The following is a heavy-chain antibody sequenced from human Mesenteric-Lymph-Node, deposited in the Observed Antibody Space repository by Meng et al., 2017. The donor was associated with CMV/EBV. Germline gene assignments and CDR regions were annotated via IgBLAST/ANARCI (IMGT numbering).Heavy chain of an antibody. V-gene: IGHV4-34*01. CDR1: GGSFTIYD. CDR3: ARGGTYAFDS. Sequence: GSLRLSCAVYGGSFTIYDWNWIRRPPGKGLEWIGKINESGITNYNPSLKSRLTISLDTSKNQFSLQLSSVTAADTAVYFCARGGTYAFDSWGLGNLVTVSS. D-gene: IGHD1-14*01. J-gene: IGHJ4*02. CDR2: INESGIT.